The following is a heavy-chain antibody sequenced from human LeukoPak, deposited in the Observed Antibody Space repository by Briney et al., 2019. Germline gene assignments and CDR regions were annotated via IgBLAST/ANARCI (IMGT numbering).Heavy chain of an antibody. CDR2: TNPSGGST. CDR3: ARDRFGGSYLPGSHNNYYMDV. J-gene: IGHJ6*03. D-gene: IGHD1-26*01. CDR1: GYTFTSYY. Sequence: ASVKVSCKASGYTFTSYYMHWVRQAPGQGLEWMGITNPSGGSTSYAQKFQGRVTMTRDMSTSTDYMELSSLRSEDTAVYYCARDRFGGSYLPGSHNNYYMDVWGKGTTVTVSS. V-gene: IGHV1-46*01.